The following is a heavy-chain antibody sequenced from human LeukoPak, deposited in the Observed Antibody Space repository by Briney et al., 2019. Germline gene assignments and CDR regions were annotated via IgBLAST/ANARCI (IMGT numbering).Heavy chain of an antibody. CDR2: IWYDGSNK. D-gene: IGHD3-22*01. Sequence: GGSLRLSCAASGFTFSSYGMHWVRQAPGKGLEWVAVIWYDGSNKYYADSVKGRFTISRDNSKNTLYLQMNSLRAEDTAVYYCARGRYYYDSSGYYPMGFDPWGQGTLVTVSS. V-gene: IGHV3-33*01. J-gene: IGHJ5*02. CDR1: GFTFSSYG. CDR3: ARGRYYYDSSGYYPMGFDP.